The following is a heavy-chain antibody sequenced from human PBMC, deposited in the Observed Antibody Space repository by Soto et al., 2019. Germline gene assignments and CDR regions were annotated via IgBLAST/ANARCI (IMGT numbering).Heavy chain of an antibody. Sequence: PGGSLRLSCAASGFTFNIYAMSWVRQAPGKGLEWVSAISGSGGGTYYADSVEGRFTISRDNSNNTLYLQMSSLRAEDTAVYYCAKDLPPRYSGYDSPFDYWGQGTLVTVSS. CDR3: AKDLPPRYSGYDSPFDY. J-gene: IGHJ4*02. V-gene: IGHV3-23*01. D-gene: IGHD5-12*01. CDR2: ISGSGGGT. CDR1: GFTFNIYA.